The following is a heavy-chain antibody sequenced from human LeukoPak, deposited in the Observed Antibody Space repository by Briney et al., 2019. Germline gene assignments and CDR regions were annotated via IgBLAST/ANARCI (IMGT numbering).Heavy chain of an antibody. D-gene: IGHD3-22*01. CDR2: IHYSGST. J-gene: IGHJ4*02. Sequence: SETLSLTCTVSGGSMTSNNYYWGWIRQPPGKGLEWIGNIHYSGSTYYSPSLKNRVTISVDTSKNQFSLRLKSVTAADTAVYYCAREYYYDSSGYYAFDYWGQGTLVTVSS. CDR3: AREYYYDSSGYYAFDY. CDR1: GGSMTSNNYY. V-gene: IGHV4-39*02.